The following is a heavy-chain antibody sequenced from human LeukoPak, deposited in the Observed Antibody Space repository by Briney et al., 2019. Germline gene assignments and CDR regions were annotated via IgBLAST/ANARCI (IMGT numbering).Heavy chain of an antibody. J-gene: IGHJ4*02. CDR2: ICSDGSNE. CDR3: AKDAQRGFDYSNSLEH. V-gene: IGHV3-30*14. Sequence: GGSLRLSCVGYGFTFRASPVHWVRQAPGKGLEWVAVICSDGSNEYYADSVKRRFTISRDNFKNTVSLQMNSLRVEDTAVYYCAKDAQRGFDYSNSLEHWGRGSLVTVSS. CDR1: GFTFRASP. D-gene: IGHD4-11*01.